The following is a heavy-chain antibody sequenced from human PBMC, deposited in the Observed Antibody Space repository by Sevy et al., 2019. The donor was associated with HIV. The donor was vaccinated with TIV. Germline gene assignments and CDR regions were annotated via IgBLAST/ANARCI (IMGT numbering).Heavy chain of an antibody. CDR1: GFTFSSYA. V-gene: IGHV3-23*01. CDR3: AKERGVPGYAYYFDY. CDR2: ISGSGGST. D-gene: IGHD3-16*01. Sequence: GGSLRLSCAASGFTFSSYAMSWVRQAPGKGLEWVSGISGSGGSTYYADSVKGRFTISRDNSKNTLYLQMNSLRAEDTSVNCWAKERGVPGYAYYFDYWGQGTLVTVSS. J-gene: IGHJ4*02.